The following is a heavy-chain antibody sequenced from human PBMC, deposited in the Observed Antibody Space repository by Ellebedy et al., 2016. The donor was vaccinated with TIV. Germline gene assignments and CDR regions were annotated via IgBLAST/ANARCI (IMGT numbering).Heavy chain of an antibody. J-gene: IGHJ4*02. CDR3: ARAPCTNGVCYHGDFDY. D-gene: IGHD2-8*01. CDR2: IWYDGSNR. CDR1: AFTFDNYA. V-gene: IGHV3-33*08. Sequence: PGGSLRLSCEVSAFTFDNYAMHWVRQAPGKGLEWVAVIWYDGSNRYYADSVKGRFTISRDSSKNTLFLQMNSLRAADTAVYYCARAPCTNGVCYHGDFDYWGQGTLVTVSS.